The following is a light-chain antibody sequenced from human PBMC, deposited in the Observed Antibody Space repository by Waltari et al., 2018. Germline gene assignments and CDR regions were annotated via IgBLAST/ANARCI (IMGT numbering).Light chain of an antibody. CDR2: GAS. CDR1: QAISGW. V-gene: IGKV1-12*01. J-gene: IGKJ4*01. Sequence: DIQMTQSPSSVSASVGDRVTITCRASQAISGWLAWYQQKPGRAPNPLIYGASSVQSGVPSRFSGSGSGTDFTLTISNLQPEDFATYYCQQATSLPLTFGGGTKVEIK. CDR3: QQATSLPLT.